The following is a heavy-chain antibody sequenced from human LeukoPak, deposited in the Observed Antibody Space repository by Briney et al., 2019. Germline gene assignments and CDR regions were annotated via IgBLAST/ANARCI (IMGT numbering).Heavy chain of an antibody. CDR1: GLTFSSYW. CDR3: ARGGSGYSYH. J-gene: IGHJ4*02. D-gene: IGHD5-18*01. Sequence: GCSLRLSYVASGLTFSSYWMHWVRQAPGKALVWVARIFSGGTTTSYAAFVTGRFTISRDNGKNTVYLQMNSLRAEDTAVYYCARGGSGYSYHWGQGTLVTVSS. V-gene: IGHV3-74*01. CDR2: IFSGGTTT.